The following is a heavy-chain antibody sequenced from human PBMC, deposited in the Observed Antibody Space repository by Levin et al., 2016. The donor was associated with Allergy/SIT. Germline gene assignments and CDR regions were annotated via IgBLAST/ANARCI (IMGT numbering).Heavy chain of an antibody. D-gene: IGHD6-19*01. CDR1: GFTFSSSW. Sequence: GGSLRLSCAASGFTFSSSWMSWVRQAPGKGLEWVANIKQDGTENYYVDSVKGRFTISRDNAKNSLYLQMSSLRAEDTAVYYCARGGWYPDYWGQGTLVTVSS. CDR2: IKQDGTEN. CDR3: ARGGWYPDY. V-gene: IGHV3-7*05. J-gene: IGHJ4*02.